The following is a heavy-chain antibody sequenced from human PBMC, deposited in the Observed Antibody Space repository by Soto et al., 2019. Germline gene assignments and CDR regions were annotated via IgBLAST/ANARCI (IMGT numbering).Heavy chain of an antibody. CDR3: ARLYYDILTGYHYYFDY. Sequence: EVQLVESGGGLVQPGGSLRLSCAASGFTVSSNYMSWVRQAPGKGLEWVSVIYSGGSTYYADSVKGRFTISRDNSKNTLYLQMNSLRAEDTAVYYCARLYYDILTGYHYYFDYWGQGTLVTVSS. CDR1: GFTVSSNY. D-gene: IGHD3-9*01. CDR2: IYSGGST. V-gene: IGHV3-66*01. J-gene: IGHJ4*02.